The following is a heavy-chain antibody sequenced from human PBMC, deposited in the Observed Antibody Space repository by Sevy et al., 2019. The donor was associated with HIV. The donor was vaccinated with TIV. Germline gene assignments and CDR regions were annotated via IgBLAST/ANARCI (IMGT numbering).Heavy chain of an antibody. CDR1: GFTFSSYS. J-gene: IGHJ4*02. CDR2: ISSSSSYI. CDR3: ARVVAAAGDY. V-gene: IGHV3-21*01. Sequence: GGSLRLSCAASGFTFSSYSMNWVRQAPGKGLECVSSISSSSSYIYYADSVKGRFTISRDNAKNSLYLQMNSLRAEDTAVYYCARVVAAAGDYWGQGTLVTVSS. D-gene: IGHD6-13*01.